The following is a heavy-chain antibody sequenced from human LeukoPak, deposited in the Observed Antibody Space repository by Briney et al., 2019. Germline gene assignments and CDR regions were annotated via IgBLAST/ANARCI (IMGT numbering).Heavy chain of an antibody. D-gene: IGHD3-10*01. J-gene: IGHJ5*02. CDR1: GGSISSSSDY. CDR2: IYYHENT. V-gene: IGHV4-39*01. CDR3: ARGRGYYGSGTRNWFDP. Sequence: SETLSLTCTVSGGSISSSSDYWGWIRQAPGKGLEWIGSIYYHENTYYNSSLKSRVTISVDTSKNQFSLKLSSVTAADTAVYYCARGRGYYGSGTRNWFDPWGQGTLVTVSS.